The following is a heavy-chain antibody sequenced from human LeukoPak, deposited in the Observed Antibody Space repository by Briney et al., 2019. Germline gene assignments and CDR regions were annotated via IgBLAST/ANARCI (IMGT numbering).Heavy chain of an antibody. CDR1: GFTFSSYA. Sequence: PGGSLRLSCAASGFTFSSYAMSGVRQAPGKGLEWVSSISSSSSYIYYADSVKGRFTISRDNAKNSLYLQMNSLRAEDTAVYYCARSARYCSSTSCYSGYYFDYWGQGTLVTVSS. D-gene: IGHD2-2*01. J-gene: IGHJ4*02. V-gene: IGHV3-21*01. CDR2: ISSSSSYI. CDR3: ARSARYCSSTSCYSGYYFDY.